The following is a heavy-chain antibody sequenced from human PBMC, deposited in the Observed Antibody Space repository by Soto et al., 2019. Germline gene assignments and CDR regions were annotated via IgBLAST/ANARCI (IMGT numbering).Heavy chain of an antibody. Sequence: ASVKVSCKASGYTFTSYGISWVRQAPGQGLEWMGWISAYSGNTNYAQKFQGWVTMTRDTSTSTAYMELSRLRSDDTAVYYCAIEFGIQKKRYTWFDPWGQGNLVT. D-gene: IGHD5-18*01. V-gene: IGHV1-18*01. CDR3: AIEFGIQKKRYTWFDP. CDR2: ISAYSGNT. CDR1: GYTFTSYG. J-gene: IGHJ5*02.